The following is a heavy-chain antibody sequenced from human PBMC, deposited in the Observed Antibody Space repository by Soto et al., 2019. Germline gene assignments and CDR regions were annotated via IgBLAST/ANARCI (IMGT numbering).Heavy chain of an antibody. CDR3: ARLPGYCSSTSCRYYFDY. D-gene: IGHD2-2*01. CDR2: IYYSGST. J-gene: IGHJ4*02. V-gene: IGHV4-39*01. Sequence: SETLSLTCTVSGGSVSSGSYYWSWIRQPPGKGLEWIGYIYYSGSTYYNPSLKSRVTISVDTSKNQFSLKLSSVTAADTAVYYCARLPGYCSSTSCRYYFDYWGQGTLVTVSS. CDR1: GGSVSSGSYY.